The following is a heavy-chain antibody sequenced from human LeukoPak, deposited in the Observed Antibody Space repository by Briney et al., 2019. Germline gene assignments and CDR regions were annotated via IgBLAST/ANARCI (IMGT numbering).Heavy chain of an antibody. V-gene: IGHV3-30*02. J-gene: IGHJ3*02. D-gene: IGHD4-11*01. CDR3: VKDWGVLPDYSADGFDI. Sequence: GGSLRLSCAASGFAFSTYGMHWVRQAPGKGLEWVAFIRHVGSNECYADSVRGRFAISRDNSQNTLHLQMNILRVEDTAVYYCVKDWGVLPDYSADGFDIWGPGTVVTVSS. CDR1: GFAFSTYG. CDR2: IRHVGSNE.